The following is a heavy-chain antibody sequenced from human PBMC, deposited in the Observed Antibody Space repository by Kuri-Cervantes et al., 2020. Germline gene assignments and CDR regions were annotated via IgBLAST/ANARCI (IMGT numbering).Heavy chain of an antibody. J-gene: IGHJ5*02. CDR1: GYTFTGYY. CDR2: INPNSGGT. Sequence: SVKVSCKASGYTFTGYYMHWVRQAPGQGLEWMGWINPNSGGTNYAQKFQGRVTMTRDTSISTAYMELSRLRSDDTAVYYCARIPGIAVAGIDNWFDPWGQGTLVTVSS. D-gene: IGHD6-19*01. V-gene: IGHV1-2*02. CDR3: ARIPGIAVAGIDNWFDP.